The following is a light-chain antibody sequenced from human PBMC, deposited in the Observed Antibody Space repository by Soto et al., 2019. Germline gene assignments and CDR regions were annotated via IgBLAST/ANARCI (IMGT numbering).Light chain of an antibody. CDR2: DAS. V-gene: IGKV1-5*01. CDR1: QSISSW. J-gene: IGKJ1*01. CDR3: QQYNSFWT. Sequence: ENQMTHSPSTPFSSFRNRVTNTFPASQSISSWLAWYQQKPGKAPKLLIYDASSLESGVPSRFSGSGSGTEFTLTISSLQPDDFATYYCQQYNSFWTFGQGTKVDIK.